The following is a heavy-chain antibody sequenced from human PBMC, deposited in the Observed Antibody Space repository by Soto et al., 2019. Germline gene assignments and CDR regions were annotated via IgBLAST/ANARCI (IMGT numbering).Heavy chain of an antibody. J-gene: IGHJ4*02. CDR2: IIPIFGTT. V-gene: IGHV1-69*13. Sequence: SVKVSCKASGDTFSSYAISWVRQAPGQGLEWMGGIIPIFGTTNYAQKFQGRVTITADESTSTANMELSSMRSEDTAVYFCARGRHDSSGYYYWGNYWGQGTLVTVSS. D-gene: IGHD3-22*01. CDR1: GDTFSSYA. CDR3: ARGRHDSSGYYYWGNY.